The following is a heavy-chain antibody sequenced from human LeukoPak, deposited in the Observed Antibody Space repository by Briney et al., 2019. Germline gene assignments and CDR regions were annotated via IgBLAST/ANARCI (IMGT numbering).Heavy chain of an antibody. Sequence: PWGPMRLSCAASGFTFSSYTMNWVRQAPGKGLEWVSSISSSSYYIYYADSVKGRFTISRDNAKNSVYLQMDSLRDEDTAVYYCVRVGDYYDSGGYPGFDYWGQGTLVTVSS. CDR2: ISSSSYYI. J-gene: IGHJ4*02. V-gene: IGHV3-21*01. CDR3: VRVGDYYDSGGYPGFDY. CDR1: GFTFSSYT. D-gene: IGHD3-22*01.